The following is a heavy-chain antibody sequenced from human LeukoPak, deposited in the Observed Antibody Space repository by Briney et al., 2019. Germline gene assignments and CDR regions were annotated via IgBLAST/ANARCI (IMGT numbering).Heavy chain of an antibody. J-gene: IGHJ4*02. CDR3: ARVSGGSGSYYFDY. CDR2: ISAYNGNT. V-gene: IGHV1-18*01. CDR1: GYTFTSYG. Sequence: GASVKVSCKASGYTFTSYGISWVRQAPGQGLEWMVWISAYNGNTNYAQKLQGRVTMTTDTSTSTAYMELRSLRSDDTAVYYCARVSGGSGSYYFDYWGQGTLVTVSS. D-gene: IGHD1-26*01.